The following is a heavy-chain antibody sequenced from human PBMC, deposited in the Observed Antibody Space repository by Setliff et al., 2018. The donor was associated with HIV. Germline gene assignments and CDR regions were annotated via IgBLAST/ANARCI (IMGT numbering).Heavy chain of an antibody. CDR2: INHSRRT. Sequence: SETLSLTCAVYGGSFSGFYWNWIRQAPGKGLEWIGEINHSRRTNYNPSLKSRVTMSIDTSKNQFSLKLNSVTAADMAVYYCAREEWLDPPGYYYMDVWAKGTTVTVSS. CDR3: AREEWLDPPGYYYMDV. J-gene: IGHJ6*03. D-gene: IGHD6-19*01. CDR1: GGSFSGFY. V-gene: IGHV4-34*01.